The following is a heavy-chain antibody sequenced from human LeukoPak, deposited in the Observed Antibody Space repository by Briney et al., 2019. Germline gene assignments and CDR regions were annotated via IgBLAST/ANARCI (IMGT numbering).Heavy chain of an antibody. D-gene: IGHD3-10*01. J-gene: IGHJ2*01. Sequence: KSGGSLRLSCAASGFTFSTYTMNWVRQAPGKGLEWVASLNSGTTYIYYSDSVKGRFTISRDNAKRSLYLQMNSLRVEDMAVYFCARGGSAQAGVNWYFDLWGRGTLVTVSS. CDR3: ARGGSAQAGVNWYFDL. CDR1: GFTFSTYT. CDR2: LNSGTTYI. V-gene: IGHV3-21*01.